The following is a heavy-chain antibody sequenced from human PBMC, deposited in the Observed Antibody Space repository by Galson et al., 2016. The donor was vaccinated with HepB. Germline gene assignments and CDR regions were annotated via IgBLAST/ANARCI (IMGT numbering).Heavy chain of an antibody. J-gene: IGHJ4*02. CDR2: IYSDGSST. CDR1: GFTFSSYW. CDR3: ARSSRNCSGLYDYFDY. D-gene: IGHD6-19*01. V-gene: IGHV3-74*01. Sequence: SLRLSCAASGFTFSSYWMHWVRQAPGKGLVWVSRIYSDGSSTNYADSVKGRFTISRDNAKNTLSLQMNSLRAEDTAVYYFARSSRNCSGLYDYFDYWGQGTLVTVSS.